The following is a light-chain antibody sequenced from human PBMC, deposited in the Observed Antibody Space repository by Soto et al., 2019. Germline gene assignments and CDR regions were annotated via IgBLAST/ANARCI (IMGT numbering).Light chain of an antibody. CDR3: SSYTSSSTRV. Sequence: QSVLTQPASVSGSPGQSITISCTGTSSDVGRYNFVSWYQQHPGKAPKLLIYDVTNRPSGISNRFSGSKSGNTASLTISGLQDEDEADYYCSSYTSSSTRVFGTGTKLTV. CDR1: SSDVGRYNF. V-gene: IGLV2-14*01. CDR2: DVT. J-gene: IGLJ1*01.